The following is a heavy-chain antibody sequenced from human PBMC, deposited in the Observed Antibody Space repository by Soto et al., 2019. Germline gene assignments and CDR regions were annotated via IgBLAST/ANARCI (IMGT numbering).Heavy chain of an antibody. Sequence: QVQLVQSGAEVKKPGSSVKVSCKASGGTFSSYAISWVRQAPGQGLEWMGGIIPIFGTANYAQKFQGRVTITADESTNEDYMELSRLRSKDTAVYYCARDDSSGYYYFDYWGQGTLVTVYS. CDR3: ARDDSSGYYYFDY. D-gene: IGHD3-22*01. V-gene: IGHV1-69*12. CDR2: IIPIFGTA. J-gene: IGHJ4*02. CDR1: GGTFSSYA.